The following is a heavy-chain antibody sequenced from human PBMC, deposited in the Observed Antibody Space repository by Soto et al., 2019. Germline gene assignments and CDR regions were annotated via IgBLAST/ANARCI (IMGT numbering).Heavy chain of an antibody. J-gene: IGHJ3*02. CDR1: GFTFSSYS. CDR3: ATTVTANGAFDI. V-gene: IGHV3-21*01. Sequence: EVQLVESGGGLVKPGGSLRLSCAASGFTFSSYSMNWVRQAPGKGLEWVSSISSSSSYIYYADSVKGRFTISRDNAKNSLYLQMNSLRAEDTVVYYCATTVTANGAFDIWGQGTMVTVSS. CDR2: ISSSSSYI. D-gene: IGHD4-17*01.